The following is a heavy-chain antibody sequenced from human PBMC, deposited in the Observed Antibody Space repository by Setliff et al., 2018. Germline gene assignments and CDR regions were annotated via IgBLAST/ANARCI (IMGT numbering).Heavy chain of an antibody. CDR1: GLTFSYYY. CDR2: ISGDGSTI. Sequence: GGSLRLSCAVSGLTFSYYYMSWVRQAPGKGLEWLSKISGDGSTIYYADSVRGRFTISRDNAKNSLFLQMNSLRAEDTALYYCARDGVFYAMDVWGRGTTVTVSS. D-gene: IGHD3-10*01. V-gene: IGHV3-11*04. CDR3: ARDGVFYAMDV. J-gene: IGHJ6*02.